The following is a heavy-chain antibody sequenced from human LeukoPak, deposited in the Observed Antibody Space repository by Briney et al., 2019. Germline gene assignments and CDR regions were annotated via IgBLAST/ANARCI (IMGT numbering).Heavy chain of an antibody. V-gene: IGHV1-8*01. CDR3: ARVGRIAARPGNWFDP. CDR1: GYTFTSYD. D-gene: IGHD6-6*01. CDR2: MNPNSGNT. Sequence: GASVKVSCKASGYTFTSYDINWVRQATGQGLEWMGWMNPNSGNTGYAQKLQGRVTMTRNTSISTAYMELSSLRSEDTAVYYCARVGRIAARPGNWFDPWGQGTLVTVSS. J-gene: IGHJ5*02.